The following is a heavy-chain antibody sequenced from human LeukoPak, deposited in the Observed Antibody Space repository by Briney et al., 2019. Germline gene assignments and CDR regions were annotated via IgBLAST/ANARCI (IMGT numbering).Heavy chain of an antibody. J-gene: IGHJ3*02. Sequence: GGSLRLSCAASGFTFSDYYMSWIRQAPGKGLEWVSYISSSGSTIYYADSVKGRFTISRDNAKNSLYLQMNSLRAEDTAVYYCAGGYYDFWSGPSDAFDIWGQGTMVTVSS. V-gene: IGHV3-11*01. D-gene: IGHD3-3*01. CDR2: ISSSGSTI. CDR1: GFTFSDYY. CDR3: AGGYYDFWSGPSDAFDI.